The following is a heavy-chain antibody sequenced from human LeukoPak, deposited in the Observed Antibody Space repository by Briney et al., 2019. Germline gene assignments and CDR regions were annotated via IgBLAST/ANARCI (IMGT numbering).Heavy chain of an antibody. CDR2: IYSGGST. D-gene: IGHD3-10*01. CDR3: ARSPTMVRGVITSLPFDY. Sequence: GGSLRLSCAASGFTFSSYSMNWVRQAPGKGLEWVSVIYSGGSTYYADSVKGRFTISRDNSKNTLYLQMNSLRAEDTAVYYCARSPTMVRGVITSLPFDYWGQGTLVTVSS. V-gene: IGHV3-53*01. J-gene: IGHJ4*02. CDR1: GFTFSSYS.